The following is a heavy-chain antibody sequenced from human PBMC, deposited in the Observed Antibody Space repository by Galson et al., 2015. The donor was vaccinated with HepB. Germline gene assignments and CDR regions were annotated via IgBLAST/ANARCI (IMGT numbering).Heavy chain of an antibody. V-gene: IGHV1-2*02. CDR3: AREGRGMDV. CDR2: INPRTGGT. Sequence: SVKVSCKASGYTFTDNYVHWVRQAPGQGLEWVGYINPRTGGTEYAQTFQGRVTMTRDTSITTVYMDLTRLKSDDTAVYYCAREGRGMDVWGQGTTVTVSS. J-gene: IGHJ6*02. CDR1: GYTFTDNY.